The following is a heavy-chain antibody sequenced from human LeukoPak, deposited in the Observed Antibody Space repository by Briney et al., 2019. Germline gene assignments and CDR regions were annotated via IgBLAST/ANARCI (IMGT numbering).Heavy chain of an antibody. CDR3: ARDWPTVIADY. CDR1: GYTFTSHG. D-gene: IGHD4-11*01. V-gene: IGHV1-18*01. J-gene: IGHJ4*02. CDR2: IRPSNGDT. Sequence: ASAKVSCKTSGYTFTSHGISWLRQAPGQGLEWMGWIRPSNGDTKYAEKVQGRLSMTTDTYTTTAYMELRSLRSDDTAVYYCARDWPTVIADYWGQGTLVTVSS.